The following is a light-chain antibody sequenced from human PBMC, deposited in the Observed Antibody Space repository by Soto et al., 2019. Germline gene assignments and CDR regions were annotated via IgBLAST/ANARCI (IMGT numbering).Light chain of an antibody. CDR2: EVS. CDR3: SSYSSSSTQV. V-gene: IGLV2-14*01. CDR1: SSDVGGHYY. Sequence: QSVLTQPASVSGSPGQSITISCTGTSSDVGGHYYVSWYQRHPGKAPKLMIYEVSNRPSGVSNRFSGSKSGNTASLTISGLQAEEEADYYCSSYSSSSTQVFGTGTKVTVL. J-gene: IGLJ1*01.